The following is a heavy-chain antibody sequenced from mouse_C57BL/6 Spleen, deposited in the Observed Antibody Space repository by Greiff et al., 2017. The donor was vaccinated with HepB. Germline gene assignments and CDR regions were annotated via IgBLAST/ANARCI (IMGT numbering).Heavy chain of an antibody. D-gene: IGHD4-1*01. CDR2: IYPGDGDT. CDR3: AREGLTGLDY. CDR1: GYAFSSYW. J-gene: IGHJ2*01. V-gene: IGHV1-80*01. Sequence: QVHVKQSGAELVKPGASVKISCKASGYAFSSYWMNWVKQRPGKGLEWIGQIYPGDGDTNYNGKFKGKATLTADKSSSTAYMQLSSLTSEDSAVYFCAREGLTGLDYWGQGTTLTVSS.